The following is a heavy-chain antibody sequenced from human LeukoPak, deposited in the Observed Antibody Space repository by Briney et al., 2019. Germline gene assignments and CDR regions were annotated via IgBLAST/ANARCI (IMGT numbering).Heavy chain of an antibody. CDR2: INLNSGDT. CDR1: GYTFTDFY. V-gene: IGHV1-2*02. D-gene: IGHD3-9*01. Sequence: GASVKVSCKASGYTFTDFYTYWXRQAPGQGLEWMGWINLNSGDTNYAQNFQGRVTMTRDTSITTAYMELTSLRSDDTAMYYCARGHIVTASFDYWGQGSLVTVSS. CDR3: ARGHIVTASFDY. J-gene: IGHJ4*02.